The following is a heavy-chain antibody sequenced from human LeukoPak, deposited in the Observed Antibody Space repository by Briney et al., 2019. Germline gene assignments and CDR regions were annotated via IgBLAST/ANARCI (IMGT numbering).Heavy chain of an antibody. CDR1: GFTFSSYA. Sequence: PGGSLRLSCAASGFTFSSYAMSWVRQAPGKGLEWVSAISGSGGSTYYADSVKGRFTISRDNSKNTLYLQMNSLRAEDTAVYYCAKAVQNFDPLSYNWFDPWGQGTLVTVSS. D-gene: IGHD3-9*01. V-gene: IGHV3-23*01. CDR2: ISGSGGST. CDR3: AKAVQNFDPLSYNWFDP. J-gene: IGHJ5*02.